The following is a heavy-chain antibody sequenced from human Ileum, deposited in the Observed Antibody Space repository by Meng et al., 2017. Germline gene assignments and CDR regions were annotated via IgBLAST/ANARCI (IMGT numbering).Heavy chain of an antibody. D-gene: IGHD6-19*01. CDR1: GDSGSSNSAA. CDR2: TYYRSKWSS. Sequence: HPHQSGPGLVKPPQTLPLTCAISGDSGSSNSAAWNWIRQSPSRGLEWLGRTYYRSKWSSDYAVSVRGRITINADTSKNQFSLQLNSVTPDDTAVYYCARKAVAVGTFDYWGQGTLVTVSS. V-gene: IGHV6-1*01. J-gene: IGHJ4*02. CDR3: ARKAVAVGTFDY.